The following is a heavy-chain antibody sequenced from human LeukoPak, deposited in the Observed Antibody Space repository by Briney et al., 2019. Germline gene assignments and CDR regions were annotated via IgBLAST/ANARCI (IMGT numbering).Heavy chain of an antibody. CDR3: AKDRAAGPPIDY. V-gene: IGHV3-30*18. CDR1: GFTFSSYG. CDR2: ISYDGSNK. J-gene: IGHJ4*02. D-gene: IGHD6-13*01. Sequence: PGRSLRLSCAASGFTFSSYGMHWVRQAPGKGLEWVAVISYDGSNKYYADSVKGRFTISGDNSKNTLYLQMNSLRAEDTAVYYCAKDRAAGPPIDYWGQGTLVTVSS.